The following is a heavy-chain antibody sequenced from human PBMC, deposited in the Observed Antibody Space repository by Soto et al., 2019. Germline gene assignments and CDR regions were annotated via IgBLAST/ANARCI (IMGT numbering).Heavy chain of an antibody. V-gene: IGHV5-10-1*01. Sequence: GESLKISCKGSGYSFTSYLISWVRQMPGKGLEWMGRIDPSDSYTNYSPSFQGHVTISADKSISTAYLQWSSLKASDTAMYYCARGYDILTGPYGMDAWGQGTTVTVSS. D-gene: IGHD3-9*01. CDR2: IDPSDSYT. CDR1: GYSFTSYL. CDR3: ARGYDILTGPYGMDA. J-gene: IGHJ6*02.